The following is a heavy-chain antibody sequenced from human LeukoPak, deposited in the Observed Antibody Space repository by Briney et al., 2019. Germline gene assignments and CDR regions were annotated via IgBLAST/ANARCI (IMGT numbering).Heavy chain of an antibody. CDR1: GGSISSYY. Sequence: SETLSLTYTVSGGSISSYYWSWIRQPPGKGLEWIGYIYYSGSTNYNPSLKSRVTISVDTSKNQFSLKLSSVTAADTAVYYCARADYDFWSGYPAPFDYWGQGTLVTVSS. CDR3: ARADYDFWSGYPAPFDY. D-gene: IGHD3-3*01. J-gene: IGHJ4*02. CDR2: IYYSGST. V-gene: IGHV4-59*01.